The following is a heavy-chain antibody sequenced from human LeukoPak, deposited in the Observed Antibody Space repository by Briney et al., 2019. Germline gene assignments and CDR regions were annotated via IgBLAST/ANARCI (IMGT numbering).Heavy chain of an antibody. Sequence: GSSVKVSCKASGGTFSSYAISWVRQAPGQGLEWMGGIIPIFGTANYAQKFQGRVTITADESTSTAYMELSSLRSEDTAVYYCARVGGGGFWSGYYTETFDYWGQGTLVTVSS. D-gene: IGHD3-3*01. CDR2: IIPIFGTA. CDR1: GGTFSSYA. CDR3: ARVGGGGFWSGYYTETFDY. V-gene: IGHV1-69*01. J-gene: IGHJ4*02.